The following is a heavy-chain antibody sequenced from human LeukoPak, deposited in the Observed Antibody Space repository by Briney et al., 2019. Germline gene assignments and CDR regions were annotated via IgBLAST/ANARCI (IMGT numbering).Heavy chain of an antibody. CDR3: ANDLGWIQLNLG. Sequence: PGGSLRLSCAASGFTFSSHGMNWVRQAPGKGLEWVSGSSSIGGRTYYADSVKGRFTVSRDNSKNTLYLQMNSLRAEDTAVYYCANDLGWIQLNLGRGQGTLVTVSS. CDR2: SSSIGGRT. J-gene: IGHJ4*02. D-gene: IGHD5-18*01. V-gene: IGHV3-23*01. CDR1: GFTFSSHG.